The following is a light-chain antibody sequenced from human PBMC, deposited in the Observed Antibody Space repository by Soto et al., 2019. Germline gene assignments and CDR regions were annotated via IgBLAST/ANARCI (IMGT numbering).Light chain of an antibody. V-gene: IGLV2-14*01. CDR3: SSYPSSSTDV. CDR1: SSDVGGYNY. CDR2: DVS. Sequence: QSALTQPASVSGSPGQSITISCTGTSSDVGGYNYVSWYQQHPGKAPKLMIYDVSNRPSGVSNRFSGSKSGNTASLTISGLQAEDEADYYCSSYPSSSTDVFGTGTKVTVL. J-gene: IGLJ1*01.